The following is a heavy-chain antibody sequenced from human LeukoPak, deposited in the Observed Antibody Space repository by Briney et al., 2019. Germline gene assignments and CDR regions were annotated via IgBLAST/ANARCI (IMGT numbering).Heavy chain of an antibody. J-gene: IGHJ4*02. Sequence: SETLSLTCTVSGDSISGYYWSWIRQPPGKGLEWIGYIYTSGGTNYIPSRKGRANISTDTSKNQFSLKLSSVTAADSAVYYCATLTRLSTSPDRYYLDYWGQGTLVTVSS. CDR1: GDSISGYY. V-gene: IGHV4-4*09. CDR3: ATLTRLSTSPDRYYLDY. CDR2: IYTSGGT. D-gene: IGHD6-6*01.